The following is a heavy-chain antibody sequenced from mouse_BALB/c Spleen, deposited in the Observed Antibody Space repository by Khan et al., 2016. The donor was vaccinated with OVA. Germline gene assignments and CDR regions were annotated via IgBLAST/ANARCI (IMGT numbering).Heavy chain of an antibody. CDR3: ARELRLGGFAY. CDR1: GFSLTGYG. V-gene: IGHV2-6-7*01. D-gene: IGHD1-2*01. CDR2: IWGDGST. Sequence: QVQLKQSGPGLVAPSQSLSITCTVSGFSLTGYGVNWVRQPPGKGLEWLGMIWGDGSTDYNSALKSRLSINKDNSKSQVFLKMNSLQTDDTARYYCARELRLGGFAYWGQGTLVTGSA. J-gene: IGHJ3*01.